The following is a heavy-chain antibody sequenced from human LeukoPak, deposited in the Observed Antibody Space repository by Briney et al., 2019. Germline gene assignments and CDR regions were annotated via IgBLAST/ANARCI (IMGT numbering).Heavy chain of an antibody. J-gene: IGHJ3*02. CDR2: IYYSGST. V-gene: IGHV4-61*08. CDR1: GGSISSGGYS. CDR3: ARDKAWAAFDI. D-gene: IGHD3-16*01. Sequence: SETLSLTCAVSGGSISSGGYSWSWIRQPPGKGLEWIGYIYYSGSTYYNPSLKSRVTISVDTSKNQFSLKLSSVTAADTAVYYCARDKAWAAFDIWGQGTMVTVSS.